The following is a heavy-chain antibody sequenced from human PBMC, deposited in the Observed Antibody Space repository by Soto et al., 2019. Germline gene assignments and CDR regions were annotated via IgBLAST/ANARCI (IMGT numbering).Heavy chain of an antibody. V-gene: IGHV1-69*06. J-gene: IGHJ6*02. CDR2: IIPIFGTA. CDR3: ARGGYQLQLYYYYGMDV. D-gene: IGHD2-2*01. Sequence: GASVKVSCKASGGTFSSHAISWVRQAPGQGLEWMGGIIPIFGTANYAQKFQGRVTITADKSTSTAYMELSSLRSEDTAVYYCARGGYQLQLYYYYGMDVWGQGTTVTVSS. CDR1: GGTFSSHA.